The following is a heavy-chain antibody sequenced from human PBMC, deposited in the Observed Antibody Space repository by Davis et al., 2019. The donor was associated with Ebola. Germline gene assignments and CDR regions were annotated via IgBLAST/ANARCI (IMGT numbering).Heavy chain of an antibody. CDR1: GFIFSSHV. D-gene: IGHD3-22*01. CDR3: ANYDSSGYYRAEDY. CDR2: IIHSGGNT. J-gene: IGHJ4*02. Sequence: GESLKISCAASGFIFSSHVMSWVRQAPGKGLEWVSTIIHSGGNTYYPDSVKGRFTISRDNSKNTLYLQMNSLRAEDTAVYYCANYDSSGYYRAEDYWGQGTLVTVSS. V-gene: IGHV3-23*01.